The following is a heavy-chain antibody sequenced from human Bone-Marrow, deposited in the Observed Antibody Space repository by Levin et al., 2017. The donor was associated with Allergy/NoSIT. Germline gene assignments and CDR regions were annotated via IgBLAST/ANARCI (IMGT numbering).Heavy chain of an antibody. CDR1: GYTFTSYY. D-gene: IGHD2-15*01. Sequence: GESLKISCKASGYTFTSYYMHWVRQAPGQGLEWMGIINPSGGSTSYAQKFQGRVTMTRDTSTSTVYMELSSLRSEDTAVYYCASEYCSGGSCYGFFDYWGQGTLVTVSS. CDR3: ASEYCSGGSCYGFFDY. V-gene: IGHV1-46*01. CDR2: INPSGGST. J-gene: IGHJ4*02.